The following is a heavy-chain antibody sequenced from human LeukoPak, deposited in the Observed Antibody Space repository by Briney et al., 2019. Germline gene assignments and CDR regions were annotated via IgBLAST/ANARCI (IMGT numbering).Heavy chain of an antibody. D-gene: IGHD3-22*01. Sequence: TGGSLRLSCAASGFTFSSSAMSWVRQAPGKGLEWVSTIGASGGYTYYAASVKGRFTISRDNSKNTLYLQMNSLRAEDTAIYFCAKGYFDTSGNSLFDYWGQGTLVTVSS. J-gene: IGHJ4*02. CDR3: AKGYFDTSGNSLFDY. CDR2: IGASGGYT. V-gene: IGHV3-23*01. CDR1: GFTFSSSA.